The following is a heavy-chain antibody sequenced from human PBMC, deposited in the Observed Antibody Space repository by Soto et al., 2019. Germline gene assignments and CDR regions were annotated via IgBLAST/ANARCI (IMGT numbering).Heavy chain of an antibody. J-gene: IGHJ6*02. CDR1: GGSISSGGYY. CDR3: ARAPGSVRGVITGMDV. V-gene: IGHV4-31*03. Sequence: PSETLSLTCTVSGGSISSGGYYWSGSRQHPGKGLEWIGYIYYSGSTYYNPSLKSRVTISVDTSKNQFSLKLSSVTAADTAVYYCARAPGSVRGVITGMDVWGQGTTVTVSS. CDR2: IYYSGST. D-gene: IGHD3-10*01.